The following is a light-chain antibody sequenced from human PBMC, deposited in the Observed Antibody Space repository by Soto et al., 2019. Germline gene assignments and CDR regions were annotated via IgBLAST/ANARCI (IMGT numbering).Light chain of an antibody. CDR1: QSLLYSSNNKNY. V-gene: IGKV4-1*01. CDR3: QHFYSIPWT. Sequence: DIVMTQSPDSLAVSLGERATINCKSSQSLLYSSNNKNYLVWYQQKPGQPPKLLIYWASTRESGVPDRFSGSGSGTDFTLTISSRQAEDVAVYYCQHFYSIPWTFGQGTKVEIK. J-gene: IGKJ1*01. CDR2: WAS.